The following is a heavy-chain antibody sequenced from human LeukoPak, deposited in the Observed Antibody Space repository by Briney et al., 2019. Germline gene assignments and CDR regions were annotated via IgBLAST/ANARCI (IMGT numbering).Heavy chain of an antibody. D-gene: IGHD5-18*01. CDR3: ARERGYSYGYGMDV. Sequence: SETLSLTCTVSGGSISSYYRSWIRQPPGKGLEWIGYIYYSGSTNYNPSLKSRVTISVDTSKNQFSLKLSSVTAADTAVYYCARERGYSYGYGMDVWGQGTTVTVSS. V-gene: IGHV4-59*01. CDR1: GGSISSYY. CDR2: IYYSGST. J-gene: IGHJ6*02.